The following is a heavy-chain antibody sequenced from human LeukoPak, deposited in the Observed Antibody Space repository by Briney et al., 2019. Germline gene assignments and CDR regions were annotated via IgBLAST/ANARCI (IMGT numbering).Heavy chain of an antibody. Sequence: GGSLRLSCTASGFTFGDYAMSWFRQAPGKGLEWVGFIRSKIYGGTTDYPASVRGRFTISRDDSKSIAYLQMNSLKIEDTGVYYCSRGGSHGRHVDYWGQGTLVTVSS. CDR1: GFTFGDYA. J-gene: IGHJ4*02. CDR2: IRSKIYGGTT. D-gene: IGHD1-26*01. V-gene: IGHV3-49*03. CDR3: SRGGSHGRHVDY.